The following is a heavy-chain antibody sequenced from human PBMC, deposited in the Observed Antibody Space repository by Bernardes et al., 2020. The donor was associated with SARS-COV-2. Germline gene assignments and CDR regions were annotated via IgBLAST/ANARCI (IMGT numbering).Heavy chain of an antibody. D-gene: IGHD3-22*01. CDR2: IYYSGST. V-gene: IGHV4-31*03. J-gene: IGHJ3*02. CDR1: GGPISSGGYY. Sequence: SETLSLTCTVSGGPISSGGYYWSWIRQHPGKGLEWIGYIYYSGSTYYNPSLKSRVTISVDTSKNQFSLKLSSVTAADTAVYYCARAPITMIVVVNAFDIWGQGTMVTVSS. CDR3: ARAPITMIVVVNAFDI.